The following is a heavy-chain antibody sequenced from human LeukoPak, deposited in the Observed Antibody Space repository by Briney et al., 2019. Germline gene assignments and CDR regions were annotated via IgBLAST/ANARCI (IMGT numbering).Heavy chain of an antibody. V-gene: IGHV1-2*02. CDR3: ARTDSVPAGDYHYWYMDV. J-gene: IGHJ6*03. CDR2: IKPYSGDT. Sequence: ASVKVSCKASGFTLIDYIHWVRQDPRQGLQWMGWIKPYSGDTDYAQRFQGRVTMTRDTSISTVYRELSSLRSDDTAVYYCARTDSVPAGDYHYWYMDVWGKGTTVTVSS. CDR1: GFTLIDY. D-gene: IGHD2-2*01.